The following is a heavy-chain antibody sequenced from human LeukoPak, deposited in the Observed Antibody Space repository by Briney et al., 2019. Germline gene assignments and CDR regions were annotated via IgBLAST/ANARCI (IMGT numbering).Heavy chain of an antibody. V-gene: IGHV4-39*07. CDR2: IYYSGST. CDR1: GGSISSSSYY. CDR3: ARVRPLIGRYCSGGSCYNWFDP. D-gene: IGHD2-15*01. J-gene: IGHJ5*02. Sequence: SETLSLTCTVSGGSISSSSYYWGWIRQPPGKGLEWIGSIYYSGSTYYNPSLKSRVTISVDTSKNQFSLKLSSVTAADTAVYYCARVRPLIGRYCSGGSCYNWFDPWGQGTLVTVSS.